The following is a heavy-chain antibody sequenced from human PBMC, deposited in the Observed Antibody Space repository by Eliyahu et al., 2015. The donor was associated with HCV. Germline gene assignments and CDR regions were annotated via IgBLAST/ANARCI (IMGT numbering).Heavy chain of an antibody. J-gene: IGHJ5*02. CDR3: ASGGGGIAVAGTGGWFDP. V-gene: IGHV4-59*01. D-gene: IGHD6-19*01. CDR1: GGSITTYY. Sequence: QVQLQESGPGLVKPSETLSLTCTVSGGSITTYYWSWIRQPPGKGLAWIGYIHYSGSTNYHPSLKSRVTISVDTSKNQFSLNLTSVTAADTAVYYCASGGGGIAVAGTGGWFDPWGQGTLVTVSS. CDR2: IHYSGST.